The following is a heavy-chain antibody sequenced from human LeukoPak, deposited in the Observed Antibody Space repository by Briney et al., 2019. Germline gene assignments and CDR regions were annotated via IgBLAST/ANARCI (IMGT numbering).Heavy chain of an antibody. CDR3: ARQDLRRGDAFGV. CDR2: IDTSSTYI. J-gene: IGHJ3*01. D-gene: IGHD5-12*01. CDR1: GFTFSSFT. V-gene: IGHV3-21*01. Sequence: GGSLRLSCEASGFTFSSFTMNWVRQAPGKGLEWVSSIDTSSTYIYSADSAKGRFTISRDNAKSSLYLQLNSLRGEDTAVYYCARQDLRRGDAFGVWGQGTMVTVSS.